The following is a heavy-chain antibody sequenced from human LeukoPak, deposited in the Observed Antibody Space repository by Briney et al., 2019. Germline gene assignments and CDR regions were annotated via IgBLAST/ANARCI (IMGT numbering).Heavy chain of an antibody. V-gene: IGHV1-2*02. CDR3: ARAYAAAGFDY. Sequence: ASVTVSFKASGYTFTVYYMHWVRQAPGQGLEWMGWINPNSGGTNYAQKFQGRVTMTRDTSISTAYMELSRLRSDDTAVYYCARAYAAAGFDYWGQGTLVTVSS. CDR2: INPNSGGT. D-gene: IGHD6-13*01. J-gene: IGHJ4*02. CDR1: GYTFTVYY.